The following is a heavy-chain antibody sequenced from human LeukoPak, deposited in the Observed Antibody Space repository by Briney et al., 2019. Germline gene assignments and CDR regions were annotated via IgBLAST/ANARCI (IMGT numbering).Heavy chain of an antibody. J-gene: IGHJ4*02. CDR3: AREYYDILTGYCYFDY. CDR1: GGSISSSSYY. D-gene: IGHD3-9*01. V-gene: IGHV4-61*01. CDR2: VYYSGST. Sequence: SETLSLTCTVSGGSISSSSYYWSWIRQPPGKGLEWIGYVYYSGSTNYNPSLNSRVIISVDTSKNQFSLKLSSVTAADTAVYYCAREYYDILTGYCYFDYWGQGTLVTVSS.